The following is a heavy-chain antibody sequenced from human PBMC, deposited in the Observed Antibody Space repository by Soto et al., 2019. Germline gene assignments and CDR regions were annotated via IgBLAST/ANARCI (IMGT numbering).Heavy chain of an antibody. Sequence: GGSLRLSCAASGFTFSSYWMHWVRQAPGKGLVWVSRINSDGSSTSYADSVKGRFTISRYNAKNTLYLQMNSLRAEDTAVYYCARGPPPMDTAMAPADYGMDVWGQGTTVTVSS. V-gene: IGHV3-74*01. CDR3: ARGPPPMDTAMAPADYGMDV. D-gene: IGHD5-18*01. CDR1: GFTFSSYW. J-gene: IGHJ6*02. CDR2: INSDGSST.